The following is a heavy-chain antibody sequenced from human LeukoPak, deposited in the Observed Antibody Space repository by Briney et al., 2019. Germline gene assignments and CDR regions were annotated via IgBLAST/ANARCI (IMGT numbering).Heavy chain of an antibody. CDR2: ISYDGSNK. D-gene: IGHD6-13*01. CDR3: AKGYSSSWYNYFDY. Sequence: GGSLRLSCAASGFTFSSYGMHWVRQAPGKGLEWVAAISYDGSNKYYADSVKGRFTISRDNSKNTLYLQMNSLRAEDTAVYYCAKGYSSSWYNYFDYWGQGTLVTVSS. CDR1: GFTFSSYG. V-gene: IGHV3-30*18. J-gene: IGHJ4*02.